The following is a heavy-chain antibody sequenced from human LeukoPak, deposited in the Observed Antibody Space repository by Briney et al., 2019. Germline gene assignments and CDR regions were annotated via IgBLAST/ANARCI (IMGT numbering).Heavy chain of an antibody. D-gene: IGHD6-13*01. CDR2: ISYDGSDE. CDR1: GFTFRSYG. J-gene: IGHJ2*01. CDR3: AKGAAALLSIWYFDL. V-gene: IGHV3-30*18. Sequence: GRSLRLSCAASGFTFRSYGMHWVRQAPGKGLEWVAVISYDGSDEYYADSVKGRFTISRDNSKNTLYLQMNSLRAEDTAVYFCAKGAAALLSIWYFDLWGRGTLVTFSS.